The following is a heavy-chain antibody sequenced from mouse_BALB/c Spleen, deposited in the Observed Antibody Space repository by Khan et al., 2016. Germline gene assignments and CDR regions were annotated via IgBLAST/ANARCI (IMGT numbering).Heavy chain of an antibody. CDR1: GYSITSDYA. Sequence: EVQLQESGPGLVKPSQSLSLTCTVTGYSITSDYAWNWIRQFPGNKLEWMGYISYSGSTSYNPSLKSRISITRDTSKNQFFLQLNSVTTEDTAAYYSAGDPLYGNYPNWYFDVWGAGTTVTVSS. CDR3: AGDPLYGNYPNWYFDV. V-gene: IGHV3-2*02. D-gene: IGHD2-1*01. J-gene: IGHJ1*01. CDR2: ISYSGST.